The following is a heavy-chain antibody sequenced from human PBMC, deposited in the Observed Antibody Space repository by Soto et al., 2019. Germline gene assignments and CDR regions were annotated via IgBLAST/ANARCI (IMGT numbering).Heavy chain of an antibody. CDR1: GSSIIGYY. Sequence: SETLSLTCTFSGSSIIGYYWTWIRQSPERGLEWIGYIHYSGSANYNPSLNSRPTMSVDRSKSQFSMELASVTAADTAVYYCARGVGGSGLNWFDPWGQGTLVTVSS. CDR3: ARGVGGSGLNWFDP. D-gene: IGHD6-19*01. J-gene: IGHJ5*02. V-gene: IGHV4-59*12. CDR2: IHYSGSA.